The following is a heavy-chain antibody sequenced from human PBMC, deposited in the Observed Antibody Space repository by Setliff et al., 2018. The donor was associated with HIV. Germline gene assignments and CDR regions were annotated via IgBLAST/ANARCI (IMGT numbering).Heavy chain of an antibody. V-gene: IGHV4-31*03. Sequence: PSETLSLTCTVSGVSVSSGGYYWSWIRQHPGKGLEWIGYVYYTGTSYFNPSLKGRITISVDTSKNHFSLKLGFVTAADTAVYYCARGESTTWDLAEYFQHWGHGTLVTVS. CDR2: VYYTGTS. CDR3: ARGESTTWDLAEYFQH. J-gene: IGHJ1*01. D-gene: IGHD2-2*01. CDR1: GVSVSSGGYY.